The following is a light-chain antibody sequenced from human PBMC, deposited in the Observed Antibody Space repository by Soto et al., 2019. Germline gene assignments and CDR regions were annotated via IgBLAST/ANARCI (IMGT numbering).Light chain of an antibody. J-gene: IGLJ2*01. CDR3: LLYYGGARV. V-gene: IGLV7-43*01. CDR1: TGAVTSGYY. Sequence: QTVVTQEPSLTVSPGGTVTLACASSTGAVTSGYYPSWFQQKPGQAPRALIYSTSNNHSWTPARFSGSLLGGKAALTLSGSQPEDEAEYYCLLYYGGARVFGGGTKVTVL. CDR2: STS.